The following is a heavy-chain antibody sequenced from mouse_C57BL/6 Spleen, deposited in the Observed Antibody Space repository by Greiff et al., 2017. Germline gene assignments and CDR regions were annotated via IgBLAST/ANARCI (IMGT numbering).Heavy chain of an antibody. CDR1: GYTFTSYW. J-gene: IGHJ1*03. CDR2: IDPSDSYT. V-gene: IGHV1-69*01. CDR3: AIYYGYDGWYFDV. Sequence: QVQLQQPGAELVMPGASVKLSCKASGYTFTSYWMHWVKQRPGQGLEWIGEIDPSDSYTNYNQKFKGKSTLTVDKSSSTAYMQLSILTSEDSAVYYCAIYYGYDGWYFDVWGTGTTVTVSS. D-gene: IGHD2-2*01.